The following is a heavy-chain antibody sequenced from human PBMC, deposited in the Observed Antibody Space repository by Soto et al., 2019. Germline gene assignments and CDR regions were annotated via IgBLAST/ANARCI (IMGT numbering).Heavy chain of an antibody. CDR1: GGSISSYY. J-gene: IGHJ4*02. CDR2: IYYSGST. D-gene: IGHD2-21*01. CDR3: ARGQFPYFDY. Sequence: TSETLSLTCTVSGGSISSYYWSWIRQPPGKGLEWIGYIYYSGSTYYNPSLKSRVTISVDTSKNQFSLKLSSVTAADTTVYYCARGQFPYFDYWGQGTLVTVSS. V-gene: IGHV4-59*08.